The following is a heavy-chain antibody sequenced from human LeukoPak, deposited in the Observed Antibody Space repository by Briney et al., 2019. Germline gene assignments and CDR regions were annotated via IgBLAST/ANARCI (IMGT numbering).Heavy chain of an antibody. V-gene: IGHV4-59*01. CDR1: GGSMSGYY. CDR3: ARRRVYSGSGEFDF. CDR2: IHYSGTT. D-gene: IGHD5-12*01. J-gene: IGHJ4*02. Sequence: SETLSLTCTVSGGSMSGYYWSWTRQPPGKGLEWIGYIHYSGTTNYNPSLKSRVTISLDTSRNQFSLKLRSVTTADTAVYYCARRRVYSGSGEFDFWGQGTLVTVSS.